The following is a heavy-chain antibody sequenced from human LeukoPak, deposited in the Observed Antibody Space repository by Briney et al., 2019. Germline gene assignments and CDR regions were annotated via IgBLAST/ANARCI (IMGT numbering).Heavy chain of an antibody. V-gene: IGHV3-48*01. D-gene: IGHD6-19*01. CDR1: GFTFSNAW. J-gene: IGHJ4*02. Sequence: GGSLRLSCATSGFTFSNAWMNWVRQAPGKGLEWVSYISSSSNIMNYADSVKGRFTTSRDNAKNSLYLQMNSLRAEDTAVYYCARGAQWPYWGQGTLVTVSS. CDR2: ISSSSNIM. CDR3: ARGAQWPY.